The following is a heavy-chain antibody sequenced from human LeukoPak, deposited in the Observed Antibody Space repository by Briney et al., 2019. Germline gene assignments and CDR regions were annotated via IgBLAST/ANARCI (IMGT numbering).Heavy chain of an antibody. Sequence: GGSLRLSCAASGFTFSSYAMSWVRQAPGKGLEWVSAISGSGGSTYYADSVKGRFTISRDNSKNTLYLQMNSLRAEDTAVYYCAKLRSSTTMVRGVIIIPDAFDIWGQGTMVTVSS. D-gene: IGHD3-10*01. CDR2: ISGSGGST. CDR1: GFTFSSYA. J-gene: IGHJ3*02. V-gene: IGHV3-23*01. CDR3: AKLRSSTTMVRGVIIIPDAFDI.